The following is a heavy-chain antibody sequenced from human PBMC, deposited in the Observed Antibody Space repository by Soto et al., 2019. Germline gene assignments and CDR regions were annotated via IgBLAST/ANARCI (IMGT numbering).Heavy chain of an antibody. CDR3: ARIAVAIHYYGMDV. Sequence: GESLKISCKGSGYSFTSYWISWVRQMPGKGLEWMGRIDPSDSYTNYSPSFQGQVTISADKSISTAYLQWSSLKASDTAMYYCARIAVAIHYYGMDVWGQGTTVTVSS. CDR1: GYSFTSYW. J-gene: IGHJ6*02. D-gene: IGHD6-19*01. V-gene: IGHV5-10-1*04. CDR2: IDPSDSYT.